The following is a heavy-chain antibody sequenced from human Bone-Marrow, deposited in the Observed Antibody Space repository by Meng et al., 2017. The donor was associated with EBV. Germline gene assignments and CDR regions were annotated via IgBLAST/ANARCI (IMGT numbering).Heavy chain of an antibody. CDR1: GGSISSDNW. J-gene: IGHJ5*02. CDR2: IHHGGST. D-gene: IGHD3-10*01. V-gene: IGHV4-4*02. Sequence: GQLQASGPGLVKSSGTLSLNCGVSGGSISSDNWWTWVRQPPGKGLEWVGEIHHGGSTNYNPSLKSRVTISLDKSKNQFSLRLTSVTAADTAVYYCSIIIYGSGLNSWFDPWGQGTLVTVSS. CDR3: SIIIYGSGLNSWFDP.